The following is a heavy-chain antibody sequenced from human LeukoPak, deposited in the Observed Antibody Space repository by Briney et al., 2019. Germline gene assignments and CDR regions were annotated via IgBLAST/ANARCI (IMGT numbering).Heavy chain of an antibody. CDR2: INPISGGT. CDR3: ARPISGPLSFWAFDV. CDR1: GYTFTDYY. D-gene: IGHD1-14*01. V-gene: IGHV1-2*02. Sequence: ASVSLSCKTSGYTFTDYYMQWVRQAPGQGLEWMGWINPISGGTNYAQNFQARVTMTRDTSINTAYMELSSLTSDDTAVYYCARPISGPLSFWAFDVWGQGTMVTVSS. J-gene: IGHJ3*01.